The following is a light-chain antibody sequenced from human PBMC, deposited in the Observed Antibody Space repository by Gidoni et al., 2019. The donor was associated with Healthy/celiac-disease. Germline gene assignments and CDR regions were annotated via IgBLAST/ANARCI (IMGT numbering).Light chain of an antibody. Sequence: DIQMTQSPSSLSASVADRVTITCRASQSISSYLNWYQQKPGKAPKLLIYAASRLQSGVPSRFSGSGSGTDFTLTISSLQPEDFATYYCQQSYSTRWTFGQGTKVEIK. V-gene: IGKV1-39*01. CDR1: QSISSY. CDR3: QQSYSTRWT. J-gene: IGKJ1*01. CDR2: AAS.